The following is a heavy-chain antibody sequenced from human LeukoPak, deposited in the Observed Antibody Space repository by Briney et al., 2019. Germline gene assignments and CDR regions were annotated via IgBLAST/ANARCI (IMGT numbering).Heavy chain of an antibody. Sequence: GVSLRLSCAASGFSFSSQGMHWVRQAPGKGLEWVAVISHDGNNIQYADSVKGRFTISRDNSRNMVFLQMNSLRAEDTAMYYCAKDPYRVVVATGNYLDPWGQGTLVTVCS. CDR1: GFSFSSQG. CDR2: ISHDGNNI. CDR3: AKDPYRVVVATGNYLDP. V-gene: IGHV3-30*18. D-gene: IGHD2-15*01. J-gene: IGHJ5*02.